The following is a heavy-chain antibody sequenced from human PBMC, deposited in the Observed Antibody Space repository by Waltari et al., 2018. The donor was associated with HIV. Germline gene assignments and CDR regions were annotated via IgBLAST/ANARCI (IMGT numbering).Heavy chain of an antibody. V-gene: IGHV3-74*01. CDR2: INSDGRST. CDR1: GFTFSSYW. Sequence: EVQLVESGGGLVQPGGSLRLPCAASGFTFSSYWMHWVRQVPGKGLICVSRINSDGRSTIYAHSVKGRFTISRYNAKNTLYRQMKSRRAEDTAVYYCAASRTFDYWGRGTLVTVSS. J-gene: IGHJ4*02. CDR3: AASRTFDY.